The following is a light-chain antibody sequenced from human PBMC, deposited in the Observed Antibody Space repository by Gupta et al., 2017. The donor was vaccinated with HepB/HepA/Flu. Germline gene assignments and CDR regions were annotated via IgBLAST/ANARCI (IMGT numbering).Light chain of an antibody. Sequence: QSALTQPAYMSASPGQSITIPCTGTSSDGGGYNYVSWYQQHPGKAPKLMIYDVSNRPSGVSNRFSGSKSGNTSSLTISWLQAEDEADYYCSSDTSSSTLVFGGGTKLTVL. CDR1: SSDGGGYNY. CDR2: DVS. CDR3: SSDTSSSTLV. J-gene: IGLJ2*01. V-gene: IGLV2-14*01.